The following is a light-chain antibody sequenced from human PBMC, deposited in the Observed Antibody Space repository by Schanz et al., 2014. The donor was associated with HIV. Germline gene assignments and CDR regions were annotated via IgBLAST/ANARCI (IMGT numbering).Light chain of an antibody. CDR1: SSNIPKNY. CDR2: EDN. J-gene: IGLJ1*01. Sequence: QSVLTQPPSASGPPGQRVTISCSGSSSNIPKNYVYWYQQLAGTAPKLLIYEDNRRPSGVPDRFSGSKSGTSASLAISGLRSEDEADYYCQSYDSSLSGSRVFGTGTKLTVL. CDR3: QSYDSSLSGSRV. V-gene: IGLV1-47*01.